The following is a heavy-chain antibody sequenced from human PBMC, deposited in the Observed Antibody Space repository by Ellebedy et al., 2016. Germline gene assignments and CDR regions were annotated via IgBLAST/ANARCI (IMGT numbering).Heavy chain of an antibody. J-gene: IGHJ4*02. D-gene: IGHD5-12*01. CDR1: GFTFSNAW. V-gene: IGHV3-15*01. CDR2: IRSKTEGWTI. Sequence: GESLKISXAASGFTFSNAWMSWVRQAPGKGLEWVGRIRSKTEGWTIDFTGPVKGRFTISRDDSKNTLYLQMNSLETEDTAVYYCVRGVATFDSWGQGTLVTVSS. CDR3: VRGVATFDS.